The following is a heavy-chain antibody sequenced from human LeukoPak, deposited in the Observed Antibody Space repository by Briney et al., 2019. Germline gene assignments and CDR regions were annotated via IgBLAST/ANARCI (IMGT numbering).Heavy chain of an antibody. Sequence: GGSLRLSCAASGITVNNNYMTWVRQAPGKGLEWVSVIYGGGNTYSADSVKDRFTISRDNSKNTLYLQMNSLRAEDTAVYYCARAPHYCSGMDVWGRGTTVTVSS. J-gene: IGHJ6*02. CDR3: ARAPHYCSGMDV. CDR2: IYGGGNT. V-gene: IGHV3-66*01. CDR1: GITVNNNY.